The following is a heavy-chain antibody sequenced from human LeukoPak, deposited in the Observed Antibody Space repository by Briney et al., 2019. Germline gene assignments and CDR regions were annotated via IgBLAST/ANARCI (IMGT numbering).Heavy chain of an antibody. CDR2: INHSGST. D-gene: IGHD6-13*01. Sequence: SETLSLTRTVSGGSITSTPYYWGWIRQPPGRGLEWIGEINHSGSTNYNPSLKSRVTISVDTSKNQFSLKLSSVTAADTAVYYCARGRAATDYWGQGTLVTVFS. CDR3: ARGRAATDY. J-gene: IGHJ4*02. V-gene: IGHV4-39*07. CDR1: GGSITSTPYY.